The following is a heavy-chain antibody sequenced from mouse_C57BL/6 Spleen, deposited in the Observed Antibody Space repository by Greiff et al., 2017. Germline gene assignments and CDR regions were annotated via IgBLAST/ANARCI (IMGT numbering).Heavy chain of an antibody. D-gene: IGHD2-3*01. V-gene: IGHV1-59*01. J-gene: IGHJ3*01. CDR3: AIPLDGYYGVRFAY. CDR2: IDPSDSYT. CDR1: GYTFTSYW. Sequence: QVQLKQPGAELVRPGTSVKLSCKASGYTFTSYWMHWVKQRPGQGLEWIGVIDPSDSYTNYNQKFKGKATLTVDTSSSTAYMQLSSLTSEDSAVYYCAIPLDGYYGVRFAYWGQGTLVTVSA.